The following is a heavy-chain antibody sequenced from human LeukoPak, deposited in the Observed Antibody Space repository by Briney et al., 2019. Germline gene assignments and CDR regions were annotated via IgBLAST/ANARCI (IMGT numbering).Heavy chain of an antibody. CDR3: ARDRPGGSSLDY. CDR2: IYYSGST. Sequence: SETLSLTCTVSGGSISSYYCSWIRQSPGKGLEWIGYIYYSGSTNYNPSLKSRVTISVDTSKNQFSLKLSSVTAAGTAVYYCARDRPGGSSLDYWGQGTLVTVSS. CDR1: GGSISSYY. D-gene: IGHD6-13*01. V-gene: IGHV4-59*01. J-gene: IGHJ4*02.